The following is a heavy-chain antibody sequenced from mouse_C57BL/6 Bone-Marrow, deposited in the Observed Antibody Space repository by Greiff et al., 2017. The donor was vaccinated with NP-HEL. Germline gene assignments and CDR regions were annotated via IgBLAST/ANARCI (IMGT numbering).Heavy chain of an antibody. CDR1: GFNIKNYY. Sequence: VQLQQSVAELVRPGASVKLSCTASGFNIKNYYMHWVKQRPEQGLEWIGRIDPANGNTKYAPKFQGKATITADTSSNTAYLQLSSLTSEDTAIYYEARWVFYGSPYYYAFDYWGQGTSVTVSA. CDR3: ARWVFYGSPYYYAFDY. V-gene: IGHV14-3*01. J-gene: IGHJ4*01. CDR2: IDPANGNT. D-gene: IGHD2-2*01.